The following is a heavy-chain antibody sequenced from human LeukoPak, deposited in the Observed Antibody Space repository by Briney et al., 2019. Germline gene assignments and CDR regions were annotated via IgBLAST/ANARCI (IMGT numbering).Heavy chain of an antibody. J-gene: IGHJ4*02. CDR1: GGSFSGYY. D-gene: IGHD3-10*01. CDR2: IYHSGST. Sequence: PSETLSLTCAVYGGSFSGYYWSWIRQPPGKGLEWIGEIYHSGSTNYNPSLKSRVTISVDKSKNQFSLKLSSVTAADTAVYYCASLRITMVRGVKVFDYWGQGTLVTVSS. CDR3: ASLRITMVRGVKVFDY. V-gene: IGHV4-34*01.